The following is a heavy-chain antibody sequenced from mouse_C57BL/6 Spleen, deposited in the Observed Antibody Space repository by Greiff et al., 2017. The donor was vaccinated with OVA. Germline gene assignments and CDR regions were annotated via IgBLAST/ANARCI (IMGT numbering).Heavy chain of an antibody. CDR2: IRNKANGYTT. Sequence: EVKLVESGGGLVQPGGSLSLSCAASGFTFTDYYMSWVRQPPGKALEWLGFIRNKANGYTTEYSASVKGRFTISRDNSQSILYLQMNALRAEDSATYYCARDRGYYYGSSPYFDDWGQGTTLTVSS. CDR3: ARDRGYYYGSSPYFDD. CDR1: GFTFTDYY. D-gene: IGHD1-1*01. V-gene: IGHV7-3*01. J-gene: IGHJ2*01.